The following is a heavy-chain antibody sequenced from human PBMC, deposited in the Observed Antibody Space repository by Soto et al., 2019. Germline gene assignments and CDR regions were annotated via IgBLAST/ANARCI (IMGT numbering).Heavy chain of an antibody. CDR3: ASGGIAAAGTYFQH. CDR1: GGTFSSYA. CDR2: IIPIFGTA. D-gene: IGHD6-13*01. V-gene: IGHV1-69*13. Sequence: SVKVSCKASGGTFSSYAISWVRQAPGQGLEWMGGIIPIFGTANYAQKFQGRVTITADESTSTAYMELSSLRSEDTAVYYCASGGIAAAGTYFQHWGQGTLVTVSS. J-gene: IGHJ1*01.